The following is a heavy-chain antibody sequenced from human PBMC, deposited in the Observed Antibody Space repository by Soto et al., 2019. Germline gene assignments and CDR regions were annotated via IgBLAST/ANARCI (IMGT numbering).Heavy chain of an antibody. CDR1: GDSITSGDYY. D-gene: IGHD6-19*01. J-gene: IGHJ5*01. CDR3: ARAEVAVAGSGWFDA. Sequence: QVQLQESGPGLVKPSQTLSLTCTVSGDSITSGDYYWSWVRQPPGKGLEWIGYIFYSGSTYYKASCKSRVTISLDTSRNQFSLKLTSVTAAATAVYYCARAEVAVAGSGWFDAWGHGTLVTVSS. V-gene: IGHV4-30-4*01. CDR2: IFYSGST.